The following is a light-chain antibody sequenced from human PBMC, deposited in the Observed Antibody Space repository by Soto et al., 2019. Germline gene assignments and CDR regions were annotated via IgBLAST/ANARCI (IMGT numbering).Light chain of an antibody. CDR2: DVS. J-gene: IGLJ1*01. V-gene: IGLV2-14*01. CDR3: SSYTSSSTLYV. Sequence: QSVLTQPASVSGSPGQSITISCTGTSSDVGGYNYVSWYQQHPGKAPKLMIYDVSNRPSGVSNRFSGSKSGNTASLTISGLQAEDEADYYCSSYTSSSTLYVFGTGTTLTFL. CDR1: SSDVGGYNY.